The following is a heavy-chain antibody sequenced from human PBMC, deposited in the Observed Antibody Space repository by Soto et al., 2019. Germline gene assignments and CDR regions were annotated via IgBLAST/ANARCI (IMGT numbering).Heavy chain of an antibody. J-gene: IGHJ6*03. Sequence: GGSLRLSCAASGFTFSSYAMSWVRQAPGKGLEWVSAISGSGGSTYYADSVKGRFTISRDNSKNTLYLQMNSLRAEDTAVYYCAKDAEANLGYCSGGSCYEPYYYYYYMDVWGKGTTVTVSS. CDR1: GFTFSSYA. V-gene: IGHV3-23*01. D-gene: IGHD2-15*01. CDR3: AKDAEANLGYCSGGSCYEPYYYYYYMDV. CDR2: ISGSGGST.